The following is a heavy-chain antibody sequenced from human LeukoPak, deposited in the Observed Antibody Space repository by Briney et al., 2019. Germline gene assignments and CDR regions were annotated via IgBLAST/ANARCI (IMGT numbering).Heavy chain of an antibody. CDR2: IIPIFGTA. J-gene: IGHJ4*02. CDR3: ARCPETYDSSGYYYPTDFDY. CDR1: GGTFISYA. D-gene: IGHD3-22*01. V-gene: IGHV1-69*05. Sequence: SVKVSCKASGGTFISYAISWVRQAPGQWLEWMGGIIPIFGTANYAQKFQGRVTMTRDTSTSTVYMELSSLRSEDTAVYYCARCPETYDSSGYYYPTDFDYWGQGTLVTVSS.